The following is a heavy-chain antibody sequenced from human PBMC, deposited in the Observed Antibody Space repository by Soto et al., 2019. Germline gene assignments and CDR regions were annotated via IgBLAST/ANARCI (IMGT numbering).Heavy chain of an antibody. CDR1: GGTFRNDA. J-gene: IGHJ5*02. D-gene: IGHD3-10*01. CDR3: ERDDIGEMSTVGYGDL. V-gene: IGHV1-69*01. Sequence: VQLVQSGAEVKKPGSSVRVSCRTSGGTFRNDAFSWVRQAPGQGLEWMGGIIPLFGTSDYEKKFQDRVTITADESASTVYLELRSLISEDTAMYFCERDDIGEMSTVGYGDLWGPGTLVTVSS. CDR2: IIPLFGTS.